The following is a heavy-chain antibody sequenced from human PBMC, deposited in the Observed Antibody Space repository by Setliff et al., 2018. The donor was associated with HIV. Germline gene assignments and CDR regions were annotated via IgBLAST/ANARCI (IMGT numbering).Heavy chain of an antibody. Sequence: GGSLRLSCAASGFTFSHYYMSWIRQAPGKGLQWVSDISGSGTTIYYADSVKGRFSISRDNAKNSLYLQMNSLRAEDTALYYCVRGKNWFDPWGQGTLVTVSS. CDR3: VRGKNWFDP. J-gene: IGHJ5*02. V-gene: IGHV3-11*01. CDR2: ISGSGTTI. CDR1: GFTFSHYY.